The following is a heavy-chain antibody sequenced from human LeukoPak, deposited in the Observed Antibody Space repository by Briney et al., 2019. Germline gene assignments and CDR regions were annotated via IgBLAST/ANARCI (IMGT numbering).Heavy chain of an antibody. V-gene: IGHV4-61*01. D-gene: IGHD3-10*01. Sequence: SETLSLTCTVSGGSISSSSYYWSWIRQPPGKGLEWIGYIYYSGGTNYNPSLKSRVTISVDTSKTQFSLKLSSVTAADTAVYYCARSSYYYAADASDIWGQGTLVTVSS. CDR3: ARSSYYYAADASDI. CDR2: IYYSGGT. CDR1: GGSISSSSYY. J-gene: IGHJ3*02.